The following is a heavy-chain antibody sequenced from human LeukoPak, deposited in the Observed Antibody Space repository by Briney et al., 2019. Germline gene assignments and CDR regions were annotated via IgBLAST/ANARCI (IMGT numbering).Heavy chain of an antibody. Sequence: GASVKVSCKASGYTFTGYAMNWVRQAPGQGLEWMGWINTNTGNPTYAQGFTGRFVFSLDTSVSTAYLQISGLKAEDTAVYYCAREEDYGDYGDRKFDYWGQGTLVTVSS. V-gene: IGHV7-4-1*02. CDR3: AREEDYGDYGDRKFDY. CDR2: INTNTGNP. J-gene: IGHJ4*02. CDR1: GYTFTGYA. D-gene: IGHD4-17*01.